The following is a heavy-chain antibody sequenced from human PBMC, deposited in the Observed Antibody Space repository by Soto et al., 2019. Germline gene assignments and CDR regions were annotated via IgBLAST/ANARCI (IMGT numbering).Heavy chain of an antibody. V-gene: IGHV3-7*01. J-gene: IGHJ4*02. CDR2: IKQDGSEK. Sequence: GGSLRLSCAASGFTFSSYWMSWVRQAPGKGLEWVANIKQDGSEKYYVDSVKGRFTISRDNAKNSLYLQMNSLRAEDTAVYYCARDFGSGSGIGFDYWGQGTLVTVSS. D-gene: IGHD3-10*01. CDR1: GFTFSSYW. CDR3: ARDFGSGSGIGFDY.